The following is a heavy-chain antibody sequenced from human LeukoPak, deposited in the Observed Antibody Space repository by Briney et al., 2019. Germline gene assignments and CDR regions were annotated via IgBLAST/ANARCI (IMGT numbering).Heavy chain of an antibody. J-gene: IGHJ4*02. Sequence: GGSLRLSCAASGFTFSSYGMSWVRQAPGKGLEWVSLISGSGGSTYYADSVKGRFTISRDNSKNTLYLQMNSLRAEDTAVYYCAKLLSNSGRFLYWGQGTLVTVSS. D-gene: IGHD4-23*01. CDR3: AKLLSNSGRFLY. CDR1: GFTFSSYG. CDR2: ISGSGGST. V-gene: IGHV3-23*01.